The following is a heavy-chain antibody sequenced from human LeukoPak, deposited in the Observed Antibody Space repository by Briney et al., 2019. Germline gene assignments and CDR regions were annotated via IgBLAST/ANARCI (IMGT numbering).Heavy chain of an antibody. CDR2: ISGSGDNT. Sequence: GGSLRLACAASGFTFSSYAMSWVRQAPGKGLEWVSGISGSGDNTYYADSVKGRFTISRDNSKNTLYVQVNSLGTEDTAAYYCAKGSYYDSSGSFYFDYWGQGTLVTVSS. CDR1: GFTFSSYA. V-gene: IGHV3-23*01. J-gene: IGHJ4*02. CDR3: AKGSYYDSSGSFYFDY. D-gene: IGHD3-22*01.